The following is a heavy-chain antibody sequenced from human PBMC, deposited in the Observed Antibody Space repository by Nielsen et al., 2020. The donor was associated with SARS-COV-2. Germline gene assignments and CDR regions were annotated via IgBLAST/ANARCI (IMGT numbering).Heavy chain of an antibody. J-gene: IGHJ4*02. CDR2: IIPFFRST. Sequence: SVKVSCKASGGTFTGYVFSWVRQAPGQGLDWMGGIIPFFRSTNYARKFQGRITITADESTSTLYMELSSLRSEDTAVYYCARDSISLGELSGYLDYWGQGTLVTVSS. V-gene: IGHV1-69*13. D-gene: IGHD3-10*01. CDR1: GGTFTGYV. CDR3: ARDSISLGELSGYLDY.